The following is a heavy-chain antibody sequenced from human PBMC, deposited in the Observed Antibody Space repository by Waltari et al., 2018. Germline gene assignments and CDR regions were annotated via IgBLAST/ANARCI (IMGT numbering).Heavy chain of an antibody. V-gene: IGHV1-2*02. D-gene: IGHD4-17*01. Sequence: QVQLVQSGAEVKKPGASVKVSCKASGYTFTGYYMHWVRPAPGQGLEWMGWINPNSGGTNYAQKFQGRVTMTRDTSISTAYMELSRLRSDDTAVYYCARDLDYGDYTNWFDPWGQGTLVTVSS. CDR1: GYTFTGYY. CDR2: INPNSGGT. CDR3: ARDLDYGDYTNWFDP. J-gene: IGHJ5*02.